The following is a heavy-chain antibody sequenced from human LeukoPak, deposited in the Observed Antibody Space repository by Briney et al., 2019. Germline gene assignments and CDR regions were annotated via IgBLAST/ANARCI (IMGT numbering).Heavy chain of an antibody. CDR3: AKALYGDYLDY. Sequence: SETLSLTCTVSGGSISSGDYYWSWIRQPPGKGLEWIRYIYYSGSTYYNPSLKSRVTISVDTSKNQFSLKLSSVTAADTAVYYCAKALYGDYLDYWGQGTLVTVSS. CDR1: GGSISSGDYY. D-gene: IGHD3-3*01. CDR2: IYYSGST. J-gene: IGHJ4*02. V-gene: IGHV4-30-4*01.